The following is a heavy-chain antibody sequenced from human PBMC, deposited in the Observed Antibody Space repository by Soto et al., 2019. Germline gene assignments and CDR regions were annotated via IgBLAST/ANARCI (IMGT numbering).Heavy chain of an antibody. CDR2: IYFSGST. Sequence: QLQLQESGPGLLKPSETLSLTCTVSGGSVTSSSYYWGWIRQPPGKGLDWIGSIYFSGSTYYNMSLKSRVTISVDTSKNHFSLKLSSVTAADTAVYYCARHRYWTTVTGYPCGDFDLWGRGTLLTVSS. J-gene: IGHJ2*01. V-gene: IGHV4-39*01. D-gene: IGHD4-17*01. CDR1: GGSVTSSSYY. CDR3: ARHRYWTTVTGYPCGDFDL.